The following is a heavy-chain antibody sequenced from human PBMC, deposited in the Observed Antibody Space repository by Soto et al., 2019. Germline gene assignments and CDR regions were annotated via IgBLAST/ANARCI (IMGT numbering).Heavy chain of an antibody. D-gene: IGHD3-16*01. J-gene: IGHJ4*02. Sequence: QITLKESGPTLVKPTQTLTLTCTFSGFSLSTSGVGVGWIRQPPGKALEWLALIYWDDDKRYSPSLKSRLTXXXXXXXXXXXXXXXXXXXXXTATYXCXXXXRGSYFDYWGQGTLVTVSS. CDR3: XXXXRGSYFDY. CDR2: IYWDDDK. CDR1: GFSLSTSGVG. V-gene: IGHV2-5*02.